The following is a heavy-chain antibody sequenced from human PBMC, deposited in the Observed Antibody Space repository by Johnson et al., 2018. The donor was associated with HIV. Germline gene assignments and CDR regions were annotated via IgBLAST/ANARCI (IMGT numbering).Heavy chain of an antibody. D-gene: IGHD5-18*01. Sequence: QMLLVESGGGVVQPGRSLRLSCAASGFSFSTYNMHWVRHAPGRGLEWVAFISYIGSDTYYVDSVKGRFTVSRDNSENTLFLQMNSLRDEDTAVYYCAKERTAMVTPFDAWGQGTRVTVSS. J-gene: IGHJ3*01. CDR3: AKERTAMVTPFDA. V-gene: IGHV3-30*18. CDR2: ISYIGSDT. CDR1: GFSFSTYN.